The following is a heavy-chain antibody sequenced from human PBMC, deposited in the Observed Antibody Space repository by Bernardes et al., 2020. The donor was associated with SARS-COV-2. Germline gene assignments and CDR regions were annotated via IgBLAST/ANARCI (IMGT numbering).Heavy chain of an antibody. CDR1: GGSISSISYY. J-gene: IGHJ4*02. CDR2: IYYSGST. Sequence: SEPLSLTCTVSGGSISSISYYWGWLLQPPGKGLEWIGSIYYSGSTYYNPSLKSRVTISVDTSKNQFSLKLSSVTAADTAVYYCARGGSRATWIQLWFSPPFDYWGQGTLVTVSS. D-gene: IGHD5-18*01. CDR3: ARGGSRATWIQLWFSPPFDY. V-gene: IGHV4-39*01.